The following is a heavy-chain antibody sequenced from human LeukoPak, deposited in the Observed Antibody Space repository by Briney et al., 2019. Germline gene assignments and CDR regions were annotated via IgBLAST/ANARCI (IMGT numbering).Heavy chain of an antibody. V-gene: IGHV1-46*01. CDR1: GYTFTSYY. J-gene: IGHJ3*02. Sequence: ASVKVSCKASGYTFTSYYMHWVRQAPGQGLEWMGIINPSGGSTSYAQKFQGRVTMTRDTSTSTVYMELSSLRSVDTAVYYCARDPDYYDSSGHNDAFDIWGQGTMVTVSS. CDR2: INPSGGST. D-gene: IGHD3-22*01. CDR3: ARDPDYYDSSGHNDAFDI.